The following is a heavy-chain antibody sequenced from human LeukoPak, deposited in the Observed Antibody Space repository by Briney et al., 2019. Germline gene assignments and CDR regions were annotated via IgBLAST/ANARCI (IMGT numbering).Heavy chain of an antibody. CDR3: ARVTTHSYYFYMDV. V-gene: IGHV6-1*01. J-gene: IGHJ6*03. D-gene: IGHD1-1*01. CDR1: GDSVSSNGAT. Sequence: SQTLSLTCAISGDSVSSNGATWNWIRQSPSRGLEWLGRTYYRTKWYDEYALSVKSRISINPDTSKNHFSLHLNSVTPEDTAVYYCARVTTHSYYFYMDVWGKGTTVTVSS. CDR2: TYYRTKWYD.